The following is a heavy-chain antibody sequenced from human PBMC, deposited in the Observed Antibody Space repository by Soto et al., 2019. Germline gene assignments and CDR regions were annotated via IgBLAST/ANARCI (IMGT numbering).Heavy chain of an antibody. CDR1: GGSFSGYY. CDR2: INHSGST. J-gene: IGHJ4*02. CDR3: ARIGLYDSDDYYYPDY. D-gene: IGHD3-22*01. Sequence: SETLSLTCAVYGGSFSGYYWSWIRQPPGKGLEWIGEINHSGSTNYNPSLKSRATISLDTSRNQFFLNLNSVTAADTAVYYCARIGLYDSDDYYYPDYWGQGTLVTVSS. V-gene: IGHV4-34*09.